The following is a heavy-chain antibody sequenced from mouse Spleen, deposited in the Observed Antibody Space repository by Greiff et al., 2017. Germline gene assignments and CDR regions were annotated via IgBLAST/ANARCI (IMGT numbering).Heavy chain of an antibody. Sequence: EVMLVESGGGLVKPGGSLKLSCAASGFTFSSYAMSWVRQTPEKRLEWVATISSGGSYTYYQDSVKGRFTISRDNAKNTLYLQMSSLRSEDTAMYYCARQGNYDYWGQGTTLTVSS. CDR1: GFTFSSYA. D-gene: IGHD2-1*01. CDR3: ARQGNYDY. J-gene: IGHJ2*01. CDR2: ISSGGSYT. V-gene: IGHV5-9-1*01.